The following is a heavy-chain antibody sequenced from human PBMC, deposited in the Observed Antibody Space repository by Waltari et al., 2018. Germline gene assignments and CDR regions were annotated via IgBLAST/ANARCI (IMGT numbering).Heavy chain of an antibody. CDR3: AKGPHSEYSSWPFNFDY. D-gene: IGHD6-6*01. V-gene: IGHV3-23*01. Sequence: EVQLLESGGGLVQPGGSLRLSCAASGFTFSSYAMTWVRQAPGKGLEWVSAISGSGGRTYYADSVKGRFTISRDNSKNTLYLQMNSLRAEDTAVYYCAKGPHSEYSSWPFNFDYWGQGTLVTVSS. CDR1: GFTFSSYA. CDR2: ISGSGGRT. J-gene: IGHJ4*02.